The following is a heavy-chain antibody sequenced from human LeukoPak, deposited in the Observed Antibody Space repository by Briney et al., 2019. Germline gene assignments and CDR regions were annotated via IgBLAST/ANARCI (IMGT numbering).Heavy chain of an antibody. CDR2: INPSGGST. Sequence: ASVKVFCKASGYTLTSYYMHWVRKAPGQGVEWMGIINPSGGSTSYAQKFQGRVTMTRDTSTSTVYMELSSLRSEDTAVYYCARDMVARFDYWGQGTLVTVSS. V-gene: IGHV1-46*01. CDR1: GYTLTSYY. CDR3: ARDMVARFDY. D-gene: IGHD2-15*01. J-gene: IGHJ4*02.